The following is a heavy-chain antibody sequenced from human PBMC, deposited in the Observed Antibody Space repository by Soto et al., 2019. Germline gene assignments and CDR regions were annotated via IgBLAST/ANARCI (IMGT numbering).Heavy chain of an antibody. CDR2: ISYDGDNK. CDR1: GFTFSYHA. D-gene: IGHD2-2*01. J-gene: IGHJ6*02. CDR3: ARGTTTAAFSAMDV. Sequence: QVQLVKSGGGVVQPGRSLRLSCAASGFTFSYHALNWVRQAPGKGLEWVAVISYDGDNKYIAESVKGRFTISRENSKNTVSLQMNSLRAEDTAMYFCARGTTTAAFSAMDVWGQGTTVTVSS. V-gene: IGHV3-30-3*01.